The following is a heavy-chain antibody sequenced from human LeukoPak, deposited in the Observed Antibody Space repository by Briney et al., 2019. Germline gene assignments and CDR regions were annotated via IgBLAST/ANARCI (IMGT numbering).Heavy chain of an antibody. CDR1: GFTVSSNY. CDR2: IYSYGST. J-gene: IGHJ6*03. V-gene: IGHV3-66*02. Sequence: GGSLRLSCAASGFTVSSNYMSWVRQAPGKGLEGVSVIYSYGSTYYADSVKGRFTISRDNSKNTLYLQMNSLRVEDTAVCYCARLGGKQLVRYYQYYMDVWGKGTTVTVSS. D-gene: IGHD6-6*01. CDR3: ARLGGKQLVRYYQYYMDV.